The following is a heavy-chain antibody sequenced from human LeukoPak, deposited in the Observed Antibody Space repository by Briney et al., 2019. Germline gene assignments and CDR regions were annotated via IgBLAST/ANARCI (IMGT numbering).Heavy chain of an antibody. J-gene: IGHJ1*01. CDR1: GFSFSRNG. D-gene: IGHD3-10*01. V-gene: IGHV3-30*18. CDR2: ISHDGSTK. Sequence: GRSLRLSCAASGFSFSRNGMHWVRQAPGKGLEWVALISHDGSTKHYADSVKGRFTISRDNSKNTLFLQMTSLRVEDTAVYFCAKDRIIISFGDVSRHWGQGTLVTVSS. CDR3: AKDRIIISFGDVSRH.